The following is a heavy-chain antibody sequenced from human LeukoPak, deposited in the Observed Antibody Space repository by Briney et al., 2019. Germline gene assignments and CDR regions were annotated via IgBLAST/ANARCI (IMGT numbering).Heavy chain of an antibody. D-gene: IGHD3-16*02. V-gene: IGHV4-39*01. Sequence: SETLSLTCTVSGGSISSSSYYWGWIRQPPGKGLEWIGSIYYSGSTYYNPSLKSRVTISVDTSKNQFSLKLSSVTAADTAVYYCARGFDVWGSYRYTPGCGMDVWGQGTTVTVSS. CDR2: IYYSGST. CDR1: GGSISSSSYY. J-gene: IGHJ6*02. CDR3: ARGFDVWGSYRYTPGCGMDV.